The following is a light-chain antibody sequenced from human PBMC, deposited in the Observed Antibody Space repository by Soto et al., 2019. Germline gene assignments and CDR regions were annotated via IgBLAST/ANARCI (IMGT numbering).Light chain of an antibody. CDR2: KNN. J-gene: IGLJ1*01. CDR3: AAWDDSLSGRV. Sequence: QSVLTQPPSASGTPGQRVSISCSGGSSNIGSHNVYWYQQLPGTAPKLLIFKNNQRPSGVPDRFSGSKSGTSASLAISGLRSEDEADYYCAAWDDSLSGRVFGTGTKVTFL. V-gene: IGLV1-47*01. CDR1: SSNIGSHN.